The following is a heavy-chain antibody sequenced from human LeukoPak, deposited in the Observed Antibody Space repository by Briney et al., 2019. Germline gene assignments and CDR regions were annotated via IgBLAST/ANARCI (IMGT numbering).Heavy chain of an antibody. CDR2: IYPGDSET. D-gene: IGHD3-22*01. Sequence: GESLKISCKGSGYNFPSYWIGWVRQMPGKGLEWMGIIYPGDSETRYSPSFQGQVTISADKSVNTAYLQWSSLKASDTAMYYCARDVSHGVGYYYHYYFDCWGQGTLVTVSS. V-gene: IGHV5-51*01. J-gene: IGHJ4*02. CDR1: GYNFPSYW. CDR3: ARDVSHGVGYYYHYYFDC.